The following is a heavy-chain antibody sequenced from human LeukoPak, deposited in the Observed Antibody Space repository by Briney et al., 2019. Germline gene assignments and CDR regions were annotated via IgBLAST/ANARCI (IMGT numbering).Heavy chain of an antibody. CDR2: ISGSGGST. Sequence: GGSLRLSCAASGFTFSSYAMSWVRQAPGKGLEWVSAISGSGGSTYYADSVKGRFTISRDNSKNTLYLQMNSLKTEDTAVYYCTTDPTGTAAYYYYYMDVWGKGTTVTVSS. V-gene: IGHV3-23*01. D-gene: IGHD1-1*01. CDR3: TTDPTGTAAYYYYYMDV. CDR1: GFTFSSYA. J-gene: IGHJ6*03.